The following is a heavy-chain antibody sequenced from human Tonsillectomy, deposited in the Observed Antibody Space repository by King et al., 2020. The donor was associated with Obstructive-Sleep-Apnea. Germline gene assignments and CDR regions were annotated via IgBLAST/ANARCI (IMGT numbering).Heavy chain of an antibody. CDR1: GGSISSSSYY. D-gene: IGHD1-14*01. CDR3: ARDSIRAGYLAGDYYYGMDV. CDR2: IYYSGST. Sequence: QLQESGPGLVKPSETLSLTCTVSGGSISSSSYYWGWIRQPPGKGLEWIGSIYYSGSTYANPSLKSRVTISVDTSKNQFSLKLSSVTAAASAVYYCARDSIRAGYLAGDYYYGMDVWGQGTTVTVSS. J-gene: IGHJ6*02. V-gene: IGHV4-39*07.